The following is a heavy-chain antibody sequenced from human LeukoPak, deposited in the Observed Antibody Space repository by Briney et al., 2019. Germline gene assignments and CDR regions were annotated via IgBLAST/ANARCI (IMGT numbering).Heavy chain of an antibody. CDR3: ARGGAAAGVY. Sequence: PGGSLRLSCAATGFTFSSYWMTWVRQAPGKGLEWVANIKQDGSEKYYVASVKGRFTISRDNAKNSLYLHMNSLRAEDTAVYYCARGGAAAGVYWGQGTLVTVSS. V-gene: IGHV3-7*01. J-gene: IGHJ4*02. CDR1: GFTFSSYW. D-gene: IGHD6-13*01. CDR2: IKQDGSEK.